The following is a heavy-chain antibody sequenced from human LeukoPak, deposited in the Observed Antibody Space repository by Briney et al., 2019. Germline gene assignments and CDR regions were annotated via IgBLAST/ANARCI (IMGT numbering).Heavy chain of an antibody. CDR1: GGSFSGYY. D-gene: IGHD6-19*01. V-gene: IGHV4-34*01. CDR2: INRSGST. CDR3: ATSYSSGWYAGYYYYMDV. J-gene: IGHJ6*03. Sequence: SETLSLTCAVYGGSFSGYYWSWIRQPPGKGLEWIGEINRSGSTNYNPSLKSRVTISVDTSKNQFSLKLSSVTAADTAVYYCATSYSSGWYAGYYYYMDVWGKGTTVTVSS.